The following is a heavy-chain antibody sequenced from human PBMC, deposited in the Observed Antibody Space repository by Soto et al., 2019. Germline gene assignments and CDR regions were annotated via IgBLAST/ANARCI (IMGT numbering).Heavy chain of an antibody. CDR3: ARSAPSRGSTYQYHFDY. J-gene: IGHJ4*02. CDR1: GFAFSSHA. D-gene: IGHD2-2*01. V-gene: IGHV3-23*01. CDR2: ITAAGYST. Sequence: QSGGSLRLSCAVSGFAFSSHAMSWVRQAPGKGLEWVSSITAAGYSTYYADSVKGRFAISRDNSKNTLYLQMNSLRGEDTAVYYCARSAPSRGSTYQYHFDYWGQGTLVTVSS.